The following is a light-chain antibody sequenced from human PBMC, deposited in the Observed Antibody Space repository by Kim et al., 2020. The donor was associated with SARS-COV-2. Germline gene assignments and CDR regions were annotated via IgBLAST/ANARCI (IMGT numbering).Light chain of an antibody. J-gene: IGKJ1*01. CDR2: GGS. CDR3: QQYAGSPWT. CDR1: QSSSGTY. V-gene: IGKV3-20*01. Sequence: SPGERAALSCRASQSSSGTYLAWYQQRPGQAPRLLIYGGSTRATGVPDRFSDSGSGTDFTLTISRLEPEDFAVYYCQQYAGSPWTFGPGTKVDIK.